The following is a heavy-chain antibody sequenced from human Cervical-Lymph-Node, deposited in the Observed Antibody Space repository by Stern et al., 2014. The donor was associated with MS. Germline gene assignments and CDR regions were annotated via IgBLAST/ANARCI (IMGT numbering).Heavy chain of an antibody. CDR1: GYSFTSYW. V-gene: IGHV5-10-1*03. Sequence: EVQLVESGAEVKKPGESLRISCKGSGYSFTSYWISWVRQMPGKGLEWMGRIDPSDSYTNYSPSFQGHVTISADKSISTAYLQWSSLKASDTAMYYCARVAERHYYYYGMDVWGQGTTVTVSS. D-gene: IGHD1-1*01. CDR3: ARVAERHYYYYGMDV. CDR2: IDPSDSYT. J-gene: IGHJ6*02.